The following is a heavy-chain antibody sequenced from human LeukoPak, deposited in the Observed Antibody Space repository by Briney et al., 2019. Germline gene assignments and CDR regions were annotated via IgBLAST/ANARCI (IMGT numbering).Heavy chain of an antibody. Sequence: SVKVSCKASGGTFSSYAISWVRQAPGQGLEWMGRIIPILGIANYAQKFQAWVTMTRDTSISTVYMELSSLRSEDTAVYYCARHIRILGYCSSTSCYSEGSDYWGQGTLVTVSS. CDR3: ARHIRILGYCSSTSCYSEGSDY. CDR1: GGTFSSYA. J-gene: IGHJ4*02. CDR2: IIPILGIA. V-gene: IGHV1-69*04. D-gene: IGHD2-2*01.